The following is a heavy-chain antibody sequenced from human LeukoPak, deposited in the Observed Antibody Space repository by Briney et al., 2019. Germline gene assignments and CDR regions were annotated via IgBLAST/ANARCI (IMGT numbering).Heavy chain of an antibody. Sequence: PSETLSLTCTVSGGSISSYCWSWIRQPAGKGLEWIGRIYTSGSTNYNPSLKSRVTISVDTSKNQFSLNLSSVTAADTAVYYCARAPHFFDTSGSRYYFDYWGQGALVTVSS. CDR2: IYTSGST. CDR1: GGSISSYC. J-gene: IGHJ4*02. D-gene: IGHD3-22*01. V-gene: IGHV4-4*07. CDR3: ARAPHFFDTSGSRYYFDY.